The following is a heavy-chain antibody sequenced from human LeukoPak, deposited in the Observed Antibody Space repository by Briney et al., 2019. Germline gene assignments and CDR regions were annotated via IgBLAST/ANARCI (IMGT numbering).Heavy chain of an antibody. CDR1: GFTFSSYE. V-gene: IGHV3-48*03. D-gene: IGHD6-6*01. CDR2: ISSSGGII. Sequence: PGGSLRLSCAASGFTFSSYEMNWVRQAPGKGLERVAFISSSGGIIYYADSVKGRFTISRDNAKNSLYLQMNSLRAEDTAVYYCARDGRFDYSSSSYLDYWGQGTPVTVSS. CDR3: ARDGRFDYSSSSYLDY. J-gene: IGHJ4*02.